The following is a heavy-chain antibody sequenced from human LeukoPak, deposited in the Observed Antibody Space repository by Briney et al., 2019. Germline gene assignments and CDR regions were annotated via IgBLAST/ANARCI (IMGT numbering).Heavy chain of an antibody. J-gene: IGHJ3*02. D-gene: IGHD3-10*01. V-gene: IGHV1-46*03. CDR2: INPSGGST. Sequence: ASVKVSCKASGYTFTSYYMHWVRQAPGQGLEWMGIINPSGGSTSYAQKFQGRVTMTRDTSTSTVYMELSSLRSEDTAVYYCAREFPNGLQCYYGSGSYSDAFDIWGQGTMVTVSS. CDR3: AREFPNGLQCYYGSGSYSDAFDI. CDR1: GYTFTSYY.